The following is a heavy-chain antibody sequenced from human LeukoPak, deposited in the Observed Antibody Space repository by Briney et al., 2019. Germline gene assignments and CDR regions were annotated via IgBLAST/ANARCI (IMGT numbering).Heavy chain of an antibody. V-gene: IGHV3-30*18. CDR2: ISYDGSNK. CDR3: ANEGNY. CDR1: GFTFSSYG. J-gene: IGHJ4*02. Sequence: GGSLRLSCAASGFTFSSYGMHWVRQAPGKGLEWVAVISYDGSNKYYADSVKGRFTISRDNSKNTLYLQMNSLRAEDTAVYYCANEGNYWGQGTLVTVSS.